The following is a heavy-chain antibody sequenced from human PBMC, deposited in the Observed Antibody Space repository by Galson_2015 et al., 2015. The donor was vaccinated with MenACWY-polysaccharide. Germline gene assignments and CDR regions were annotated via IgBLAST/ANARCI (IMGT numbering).Heavy chain of an antibody. CDR2: SRNKARSYTT. Sequence: SLRLSCAASGSRFSNSGMHWVRQAPGKGLEWVGRSRNKARSYTTEYAAAVEDRFTISRDVSRNSLYLQMNSLKTEDTAVYYCVRAVPGAGPSWYIDYWGQGTQVTVSS. CDR1: GSRFSNSG. CDR3: VRAVPGAGPSWYIDY. V-gene: IGHV3-72*01. J-gene: IGHJ4*02. D-gene: IGHD4-17*01.